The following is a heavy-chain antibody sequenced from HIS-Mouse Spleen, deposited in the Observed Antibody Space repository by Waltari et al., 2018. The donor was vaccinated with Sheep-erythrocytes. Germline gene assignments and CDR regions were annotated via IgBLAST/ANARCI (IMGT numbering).Heavy chain of an antibody. CDR1: GGTFSSYA. J-gene: IGHJ4*02. CDR2: IIPILGIA. Sequence: QVQLVQSGAEVKKPVSSVKVSCKASGGTFSSYAISWVRQAHGQGLEWMGRIIPILGIANYAQKFQGRVTITADKSTSTAYMELSSLRSEDTAVYYCAQTGATTPHFDYWGQGTLVTVSS. D-gene: IGHD1-26*01. V-gene: IGHV1-69*04. CDR3: AQTGATTPHFDY.